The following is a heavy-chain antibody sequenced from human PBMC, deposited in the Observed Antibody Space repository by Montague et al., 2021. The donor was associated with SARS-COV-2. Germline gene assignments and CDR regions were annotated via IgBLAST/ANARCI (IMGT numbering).Heavy chain of an antibody. J-gene: IGHJ5*02. D-gene: IGHD3-9*01. CDR1: GASISLNSHS. V-gene: IGHV4-39*01. CDR3: ARLPTGFPNWFDT. CDR2: VHNTGNR. Sequence: SETLSLTCTVSGASISLNSHSWGWLRQPPGRGLEWITTVHNTGNRYHNSSLQSRVTISRDTSQRQVSLRLNSMTTADTAVYYCARLPTGFPNWFDTWGQGILVTVSS.